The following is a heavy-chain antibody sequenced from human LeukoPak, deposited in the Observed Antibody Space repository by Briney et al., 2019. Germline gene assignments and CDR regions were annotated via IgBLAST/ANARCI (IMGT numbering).Heavy chain of an antibody. CDR3: ARGGDSSGYYYPVFDY. Sequence: TSETLSLTCTVSGGSISPNYWSWIRQPPGKGLEWIGYIYYSGRTNYNPSLKSRVTLSLDTSKNQFSLQLSSVTAADTAVYYCARGGDSSGYYYPVFDYWGQGTLVTVSS. CDR2: IYYSGRT. CDR1: GGSISPNY. J-gene: IGHJ4*02. D-gene: IGHD3-22*01. V-gene: IGHV4-59*01.